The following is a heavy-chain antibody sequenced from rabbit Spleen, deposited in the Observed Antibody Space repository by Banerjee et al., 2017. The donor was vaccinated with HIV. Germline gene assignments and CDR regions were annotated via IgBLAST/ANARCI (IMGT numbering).Heavy chain of an antibody. Sequence: QEQLEESGGGLVKPGASLTLTCKASGFSFSSGYYMSWVRQAPGKGLEWIACIDIGSSGFTYFASWAKGRFTISKTSSTTVTLQMTSLTAADTATYFCARDTSSSFSSYGMDLWGQGTLVTVS. CDR2: IDIGSSGFT. D-gene: IGHD1-1*01. V-gene: IGHV1S45*01. J-gene: IGHJ3*01. CDR1: GFSFSSGYY. CDR3: ARDTSSSFSSYGMDL.